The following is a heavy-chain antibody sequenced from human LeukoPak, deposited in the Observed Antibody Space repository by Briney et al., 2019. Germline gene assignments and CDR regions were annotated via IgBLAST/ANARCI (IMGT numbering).Heavy chain of an antibody. D-gene: IGHD3-22*01. V-gene: IGHV3-23*01. Sequence: PGGPLRLSCAASGFTFSSYAMSWVRQAPGKGLEWVSAISGSGGSTYYADSVKGRFTISRDNSKNTLYLQMNSLRAEDTAVYYCAKDRRTTYYYDSSGPQYAFDIWGQGTMVTVSS. CDR3: AKDRRTTYYYDSSGPQYAFDI. CDR2: ISGSGGST. J-gene: IGHJ3*02. CDR1: GFTFSSYA.